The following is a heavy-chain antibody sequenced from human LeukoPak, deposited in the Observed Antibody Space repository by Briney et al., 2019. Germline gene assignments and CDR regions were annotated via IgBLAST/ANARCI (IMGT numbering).Heavy chain of an antibody. CDR2: LYHSDSA. J-gene: IGHJ6*03. Sequence: PSETLSLTCAVSGYSISNGYYWVWIRQPPGRGLEWIVSLYHSDSAYYNTSLRSRVSMSVDTSKNQFSLTLSFVTAADTAVYYCARQHDSYYYYYIDVWGSGTTVTVSS. V-gene: IGHV4-38-2*01. CDR1: GYSISNGYY. CDR3: ARQHDSYYYYYIDV.